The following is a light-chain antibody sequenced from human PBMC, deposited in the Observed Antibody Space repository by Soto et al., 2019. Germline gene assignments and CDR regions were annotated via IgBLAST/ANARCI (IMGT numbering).Light chain of an antibody. Sequence: EVVLTQSPGTLSLSPGERATLSCRASQSVDRAYLAWYQQKPGQAPRLLMYGSSNRASDIPDRFSGSGSGTDFTLTISRLEPEDFAVYYGQQYSDSPPYTFGQGTKLEIK. CDR3: QQYSDSPPYT. V-gene: IGKV3-20*01. J-gene: IGKJ2*01. CDR1: QSVDRAY. CDR2: GSS.